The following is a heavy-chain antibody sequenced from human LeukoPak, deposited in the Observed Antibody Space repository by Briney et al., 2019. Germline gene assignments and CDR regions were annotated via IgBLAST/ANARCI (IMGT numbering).Heavy chain of an antibody. Sequence: SETLSLTCTVSGGSISSSSYYWGWIRQPPGKGLEWIGSIYYSGSTYYNPSLKSRVTISVDTSKSQFSLKLSSVTAADTAVYYCARADGDSSGYSYYFDYWGQGTLVTVSS. V-gene: IGHV4-39*07. D-gene: IGHD3-22*01. CDR3: ARADGDSSGYSYYFDY. CDR1: GGSISSSSYY. CDR2: IYYSGST. J-gene: IGHJ4*02.